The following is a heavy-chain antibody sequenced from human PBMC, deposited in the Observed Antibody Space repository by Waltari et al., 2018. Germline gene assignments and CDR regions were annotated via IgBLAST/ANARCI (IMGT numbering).Heavy chain of an antibody. V-gene: IGHV3-30*01. CDR3: ARVNSPTTIFGVVTTLYGMDV. J-gene: IGHJ6*02. D-gene: IGHD3-3*01. Sequence: VRQAPGKGLEWVAVISYDGSNKYYADSVKGRFTISRDNSKNTLYLQMNSLRAEDTAVYYCARVNSPTTIFGVVTTLYGMDVWGQGTTVTVSS. CDR2: ISYDGSNK.